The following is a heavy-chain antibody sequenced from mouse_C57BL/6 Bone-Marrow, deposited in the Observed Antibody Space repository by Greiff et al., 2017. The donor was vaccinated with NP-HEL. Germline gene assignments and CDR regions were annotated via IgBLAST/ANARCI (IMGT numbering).Heavy chain of an antibody. CDR2: IYPGNSDT. CDR3: TYGNYYYAMDY. J-gene: IGHJ4*01. D-gene: IGHD2-1*01. V-gene: IGHV1-5*01. Sequence: EVQLVESGTVLARPGASVKMSCKTSGYTFTSYWMHWVKQRPGQGLEWIGAIYPGNSDTSYNQKFKGKAKLTVVTSSSTAYMELSSLTNEDSAVYYCTYGNYYYAMDYWGQGTPVTVSS. CDR1: GYTFTSYW.